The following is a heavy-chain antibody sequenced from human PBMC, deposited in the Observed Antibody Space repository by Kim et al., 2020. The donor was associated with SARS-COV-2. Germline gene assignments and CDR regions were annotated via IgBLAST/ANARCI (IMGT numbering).Heavy chain of an antibody. D-gene: IGHD1-26*01. CDR3: ARREGDY. J-gene: IGHJ4*02. CDR1: GGSISSYY. V-gene: IGHV4-59*08. CDR2: IYYSGST. Sequence: SETLSLTCTVSGGSISSYYWSWIRQPPGKGLEWIGYIYYSGSTNYNPSLKSRVTLSIDTSKKQFSLKLSSVTAADTAVYYCARREGDYWGQGTLVTVSS.